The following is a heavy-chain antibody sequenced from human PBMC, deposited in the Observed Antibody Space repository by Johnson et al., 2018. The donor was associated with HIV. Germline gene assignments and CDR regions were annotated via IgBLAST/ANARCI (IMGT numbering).Heavy chain of an antibody. J-gene: IGHJ3*02. Sequence: VQLVESGGGLVQPGGSLRLSCAASGLTFSSYWMSWVRQAPGKGLEWVANIKQDGSEKYYVDSVKGRFTISRDNAKNSLYLQMNSLKTEDTAVYYCWIIGTTRHDAFDIWGRGTMVTVSS. V-gene: IGHV3-7*05. CDR3: WIIGTTRHDAFDI. CDR2: IKQDGSEK. D-gene: IGHD1-7*01. CDR1: GLTFSSYW.